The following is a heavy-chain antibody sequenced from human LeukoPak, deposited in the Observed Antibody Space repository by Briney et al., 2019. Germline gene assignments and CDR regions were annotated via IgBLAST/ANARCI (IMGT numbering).Heavy chain of an antibody. J-gene: IGHJ4*02. V-gene: IGHV3-7*01. CDR2: IKQDGSTK. D-gene: IGHD3-22*01. CDR1: GFTFSSYW. CDR3: AREYLDKSGYSHDS. Sequence: GGSLRLSCAASGFTFSSYWMSWVRQAPGKGPEWVADIKQDGSTKYYVDSVKGRFTIFRDNAKNSLYLQLNSLRAEDTAVYFCAREYLDKSGYSHDSWGQGTLVTVSS.